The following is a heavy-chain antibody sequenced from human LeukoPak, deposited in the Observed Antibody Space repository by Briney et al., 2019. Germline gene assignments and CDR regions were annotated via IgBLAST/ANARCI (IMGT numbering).Heavy chain of an antibody. V-gene: IGHV4-59*12. CDR2: IYYSGST. CDR3: AREGGYSSSSSGY. J-gene: IGHJ4*02. Sequence: TSSETLSLTCTVSGGSISSYYWSWIRQPPGKGLEWIRYIYYSGSTYYNPSLKSRVTISVDTSKNQFSLKLSSVTAADTAVYYCAREGGYSSSSSGYWGQGTLVTVSS. CDR1: GGSISSYY. D-gene: IGHD6-6*01.